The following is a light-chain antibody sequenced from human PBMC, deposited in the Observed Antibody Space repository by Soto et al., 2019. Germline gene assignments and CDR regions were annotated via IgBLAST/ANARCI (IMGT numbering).Light chain of an antibody. Sequence: DIQMTQSPSTLSASVGDRVTITCRASQSINSWLAWYQQKPGKAPKLLIYKASSLESGVPSRFSGSESGTEFTLTISSLQPDDFANYYCQQYNSYAWTFGQGTEVEVK. CDR1: QSINSW. J-gene: IGKJ1*01. CDR3: QQYNSYAWT. CDR2: KAS. V-gene: IGKV1-5*03.